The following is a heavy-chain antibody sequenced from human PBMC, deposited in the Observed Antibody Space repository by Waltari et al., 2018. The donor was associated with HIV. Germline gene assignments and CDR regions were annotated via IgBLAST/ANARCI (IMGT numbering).Heavy chain of an antibody. Sequence: QLQLQESGPGLVKPSETLSLTCTVSGGSISSSSYYWGWIRQPPGKGLEWIGSIYYSGSTYYNPSLKSRVTISVDTSKNQFSLKLSSVTAADTAVYYCARLYDYGDHRYYYYGMDVWGQGTTVTVSS. J-gene: IGHJ6*02. V-gene: IGHV4-39*01. CDR2: IYYSGST. CDR1: GGSISSSSYY. CDR3: ARLYDYGDHRYYYYGMDV. D-gene: IGHD4-17*01.